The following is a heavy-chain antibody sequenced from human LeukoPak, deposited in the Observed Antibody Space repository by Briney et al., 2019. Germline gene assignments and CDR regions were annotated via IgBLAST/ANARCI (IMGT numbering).Heavy chain of an antibody. J-gene: IGHJ3*02. CDR2: INPNSGGT. CDR1: GYTFTSYD. D-gene: IGHD3-9*01. Sequence: GASVKVSCKASGYTFTSYDINWVRQAPGQGLEWTGWINPNSGGTNYAQKFQGRVTMTRDTSISTAYMELSRLRSDDTAVYYCARDGPIRAFDIWGQGTMVTVSS. V-gene: IGHV1-2*02. CDR3: ARDGPIRAFDI.